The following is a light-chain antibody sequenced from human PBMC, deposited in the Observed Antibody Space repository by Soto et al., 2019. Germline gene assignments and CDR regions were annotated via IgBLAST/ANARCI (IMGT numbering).Light chain of an antibody. CDR3: QQSYSTPLT. J-gene: IGKJ4*01. CDR1: QSISSY. V-gene: IGKV1-39*01. Sequence: DIQMTQSPSSLSASVGDRITITCRASQSISSYLNWYQRKPGKAPKLLLYAASTLHSGVPSRFSGSGSGTDFTLTISSLQPEDFATYSCQQSYSTPLTFGGGTKVEIK. CDR2: AAS.